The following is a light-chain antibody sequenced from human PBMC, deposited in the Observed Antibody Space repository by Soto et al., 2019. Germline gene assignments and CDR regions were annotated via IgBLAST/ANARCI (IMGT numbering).Light chain of an antibody. CDR2: DAS. Sequence: DILLPQSPATLSLAPGDRVPLSCRARQSVRTYLAWYQQKRGQAPRLLIYDASNRAAGIPPRFSGRGSGTDFTLTSSSLEPEDFAVYDCQHRSGWPYTVGQGTRLEIK. J-gene: IGKJ2*01. V-gene: IGKV3-11*01. CDR1: QSVRTY. CDR3: QHRSGWPYT.